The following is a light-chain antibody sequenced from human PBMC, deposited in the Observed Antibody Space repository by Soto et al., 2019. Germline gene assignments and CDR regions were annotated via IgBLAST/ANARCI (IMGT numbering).Light chain of an antibody. V-gene: IGKV3-11*01. Sequence: EVVLTQSPGTLSRSPGERATLSCRASQIVSSYLAWYQQKPGQAPRLLIYDASNRATGIPARFSGSGSGTDFTLPIISLEPCDFAVYYWQPRSKWPWTFGQGTKVDIK. CDR3: QPRSKWPWT. J-gene: IGKJ1*01. CDR1: QIVSSY. CDR2: DAS.